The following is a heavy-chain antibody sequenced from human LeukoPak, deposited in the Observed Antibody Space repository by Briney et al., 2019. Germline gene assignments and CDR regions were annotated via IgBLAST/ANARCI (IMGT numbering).Heavy chain of an antibody. CDR2: IIAYNGNT. V-gene: IGHV1-18*01. CDR1: GYTFTSYG. Sequence: ASVKVSCKASGYTFTSYGISWVRQAPGQGLEWMGWIIAYNGNTNYAQKLQGRVTMTTDTSTSTAYMELRSLRSDDTAVYYCARDQPTNYYDSSGYGYWGQGTLVTVSS. D-gene: IGHD3-22*01. J-gene: IGHJ4*02. CDR3: ARDQPTNYYDSSGYGY.